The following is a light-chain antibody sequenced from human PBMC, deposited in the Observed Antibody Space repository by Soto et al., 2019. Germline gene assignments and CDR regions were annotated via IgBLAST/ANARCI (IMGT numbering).Light chain of an antibody. V-gene: IGKV1-16*02. CDR1: QDISNH. J-gene: IGKJ5*01. CDR2: HAS. Sequence: DIQMTQSPSSLSASVGDRVTITCRASQDISNHLAWFQQKPGKAPKSLISHASSLQSGVPSKFSGSGSGTDYTLTISSLQPEDSAIYYCQQYKSYPVTFGQGTRLEIK. CDR3: QQYKSYPVT.